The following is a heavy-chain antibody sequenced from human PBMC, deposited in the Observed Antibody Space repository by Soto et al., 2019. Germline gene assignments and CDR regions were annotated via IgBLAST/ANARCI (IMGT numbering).Heavy chain of an antibody. J-gene: IGHJ4*02. Sequence: ASVKVSCKASGYTFTSYGISWVRQAPGQGLEWMGWISAYNGNTNYAQKLQGRVTMTTDTSTSTAYMELRSLRSDDTAVYYCARVGYYDFWSGSRSPHRGQGTLVTASS. V-gene: IGHV1-18*01. CDR1: GYTFTSYG. CDR3: ARVGYYDFWSGSRSPH. D-gene: IGHD3-3*01. CDR2: ISAYNGNT.